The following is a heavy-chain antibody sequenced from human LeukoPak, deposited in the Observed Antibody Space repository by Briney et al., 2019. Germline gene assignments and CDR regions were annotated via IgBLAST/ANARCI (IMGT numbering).Heavy chain of an antibody. V-gene: IGHV3-74*01. CDR1: GFTFSSYW. CDR3: ARERSGIFDY. J-gene: IGHJ4*02. D-gene: IGHD1-26*01. Sequence: GGSLRLSCAASGFTFSSYWMHWVRQAPGKGLVWVSSITRCRSSTSSADSVKGRFTISRDNAKNTLYLQMNSLRAEDTAVYYCARERSGIFDYWGQGTLVTVSS. CDR2: ITRCRSST.